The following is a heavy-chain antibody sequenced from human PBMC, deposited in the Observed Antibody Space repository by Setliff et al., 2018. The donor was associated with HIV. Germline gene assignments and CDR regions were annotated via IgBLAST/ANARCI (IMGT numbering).Heavy chain of an antibody. J-gene: IGHJ4*02. CDR2: IRLDGSNK. D-gene: IGHD1-26*01. Sequence: PGGSLRLSCAASGFTFSSYGMHWVRQAPGKGLEWVAFIRLDGSNKYYADSVKGRFTISRDNSKNTLYVQMNSLRAEDTAVYYCAKDHGGSVDCWGQGTLVTVSS. V-gene: IGHV3-30*02. CDR3: AKDHGGSVDC. CDR1: GFTFSSYG.